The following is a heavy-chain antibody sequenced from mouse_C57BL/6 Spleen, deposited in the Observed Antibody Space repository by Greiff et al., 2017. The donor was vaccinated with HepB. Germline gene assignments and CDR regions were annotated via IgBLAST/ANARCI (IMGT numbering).Heavy chain of an antibody. V-gene: IGHV1-42*01. CDR3: ARRGIYYGNYDYFDY. CDR1: GYSFTGYY. Sequence: EVQLQESEPELVKPGASVKISCKASGYSFTGYYMNWVKQSPEKSLEWIGEINPSTGGTTYNQKFKAKATLTVDKSSSTAYMQLKSLTSEDSAVYYCARRGIYYGNYDYFDYWGQGTTLTVSS. CDR2: INPSTGGT. J-gene: IGHJ2*01. D-gene: IGHD2-1*01.